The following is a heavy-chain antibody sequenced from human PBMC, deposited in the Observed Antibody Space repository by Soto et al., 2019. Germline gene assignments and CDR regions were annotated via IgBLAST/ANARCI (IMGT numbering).Heavy chain of an antibody. D-gene: IGHD2-21*02. V-gene: IGHV3-21*02. J-gene: IGHJ4*02. CDR3: ARQRLVVVTAIHSFDS. Sequence: EVQLVESGGGLVNPGGSLRLSCAASGFTFENYDLDWVRQAPGRGLEWVASISRTGDFIYYAASVKGRFTISRDNSKSSLFLEMNALRADDTAVYFCARQRLVVVTAIHSFDSWGQGTLVAVSS. CDR1: GFTFENYD. CDR2: ISRTGDFI.